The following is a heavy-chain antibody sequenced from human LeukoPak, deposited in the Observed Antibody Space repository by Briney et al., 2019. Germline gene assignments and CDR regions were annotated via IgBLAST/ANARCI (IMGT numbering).Heavy chain of an antibody. Sequence: GGSLRLSCAASGFTFSSYAMHWVRQAPGKGLEWVAVISYDGSNKYYADSVKGRFTISRDNSKNTLYLQMNSLRAEDTAVYYCAREFWKEIYAFDIWGQGTMVTVSS. CDR2: ISYDGSNK. D-gene: IGHD1-1*01. J-gene: IGHJ3*02. CDR1: GFTFSSYA. V-gene: IGHV3-30-3*01. CDR3: AREFWKEIYAFDI.